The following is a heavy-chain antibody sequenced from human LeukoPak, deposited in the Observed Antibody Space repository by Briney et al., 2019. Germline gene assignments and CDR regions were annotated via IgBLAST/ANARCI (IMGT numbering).Heavy chain of an antibody. D-gene: IGHD6-13*01. CDR2: ISYEGNIK. Sequence: GTSLRLSCAASGFSFTSYNFHWVRQAPGKGLQGLGFISYEGNIKYEDSVKGRFTIYRDNSKNTLYLQMNSLKTEDTAMYYCTTDGLGYTSSWYFDYWGQGTLVTVSS. CDR1: GFSFTSYN. CDR3: TTDGLGYTSSWYFDY. V-gene: IGHV3-30*03. J-gene: IGHJ4*02.